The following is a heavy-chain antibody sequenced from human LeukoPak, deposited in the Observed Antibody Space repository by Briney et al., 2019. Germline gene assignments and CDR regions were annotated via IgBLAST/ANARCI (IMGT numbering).Heavy chain of an antibody. D-gene: IGHD3-10*01. V-gene: IGHV4-59*01. J-gene: IGHJ4*02. CDR1: GGSISSYY. CDR3: ARAPYGSGSYYLDY. Sequence: PSETRSLTCTVSGGSISSYYWSWIRQPPGKGLEWIGYIYYSGSTNYNPSLKSRVTISVDTSKNQFSLKLSSVTAADTAVYYCARAPYGSGSYYLDYWGQGTLVTVSS. CDR2: IYYSGST.